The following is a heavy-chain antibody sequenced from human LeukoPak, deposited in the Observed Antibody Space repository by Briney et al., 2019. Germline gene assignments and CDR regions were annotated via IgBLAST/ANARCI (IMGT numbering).Heavy chain of an antibody. V-gene: IGHV3-7*01. CDR2: IKQDGSEK. Sequence: GGSLRLSCAASGFTFSSYWMSWVRQAPGKGLEWVANIKQDGSEKYYVDSVKGRFTISRDNAKNSLYLQMNSLRAEDTAVYYCARARLDYYGSGSYRDAFDIWGQGTMVTVSS. CDR3: ARARLDYYGSGSYRDAFDI. D-gene: IGHD3-10*01. J-gene: IGHJ3*02. CDR1: GFTFSSYW.